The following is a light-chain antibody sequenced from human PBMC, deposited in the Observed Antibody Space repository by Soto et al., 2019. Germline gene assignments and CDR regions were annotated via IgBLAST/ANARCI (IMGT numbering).Light chain of an antibody. CDR2: DVS. V-gene: IGLV2-14*01. CDR3: SSYTSSSTYV. J-gene: IGLJ1*01. Sequence: QSALTQPASVSGSPGQSFTISCTGTSSDVGGYDYVSWYQQHPGKAPKLMIYDVSNRPSGVSNRSSGSKSGNTASLTISGLQAEDEADYYCSSYTSSSTYVFGTGTKVTVL. CDR1: SSDVGGYDY.